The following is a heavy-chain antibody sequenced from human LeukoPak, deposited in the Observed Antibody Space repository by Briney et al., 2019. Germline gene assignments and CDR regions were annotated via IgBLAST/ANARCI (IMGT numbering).Heavy chain of an antibody. Sequence: PSETLSLTCTVSGYSINSGYYWGWIGQPPGKGLEWFGSIYHTGSTYYNPSLKTRVTISVDTSKNQFSLKLSSVTAADTAVYYCASLLWFGDRQLDIWGQGTMVTVSS. CDR1: GYSINSGYY. V-gene: IGHV4-38-2*02. CDR3: ASLLWFGDRQLDI. CDR2: IYHTGST. D-gene: IGHD3-10*01. J-gene: IGHJ3*02.